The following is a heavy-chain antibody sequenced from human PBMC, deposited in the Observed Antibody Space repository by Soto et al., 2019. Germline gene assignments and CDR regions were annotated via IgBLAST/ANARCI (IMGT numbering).Heavy chain of an antibody. V-gene: IGHV1-24*01. D-gene: IGHD2-2*01. J-gene: IGHJ6*03. CDR2: FDPEDGET. CDR3: ATKRRDIVVVPAAISPSWYYYYYMDV. CDR1: GYTLTELS. Sequence: ASVKVSCKVSGYTLTELSMHWVRQAPGKGLEWMGGFDPEDGETIYAQKFQGRVTMTEDTSTDTAYMELSSLRSEDTAVYYCATKRRDIVVVPAAISPSWYYYYYMDVWGKGTTVTVSS.